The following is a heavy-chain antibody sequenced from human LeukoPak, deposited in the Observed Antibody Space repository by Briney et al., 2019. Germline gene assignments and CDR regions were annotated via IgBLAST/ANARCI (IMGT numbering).Heavy chain of an antibody. Sequence: GGSLRLSCAASGFTVSSNYMSWVRQAPGKGLEWVSVIYSGGSTYYADSVKGRFTISRDNSKNTLYLQMNSLRAEDTAVYYCVKKGQADDDGKPDWGQGTLVTVSS. V-gene: IGHV3-53*01. J-gene: IGHJ4*02. CDR3: VKKGQADDDGKPD. CDR1: GFTVSSNY. D-gene: IGHD1-1*01. CDR2: IYSGGST.